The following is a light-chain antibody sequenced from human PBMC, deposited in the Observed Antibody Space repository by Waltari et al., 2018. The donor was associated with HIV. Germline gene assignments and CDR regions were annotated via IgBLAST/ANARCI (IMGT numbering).Light chain of an antibody. CDR1: SSNIGSNY. J-gene: IGLJ2*01. Sequence: SVLTQPPSASGTPGQRVTISCSGSSSNIGSNYVFWYQQVPGTAPKLLFYRNDQRPSWVPDRFSVSTSVTSASLAIIGLRPEYEADYYCATWDDSLSGVLFGGGTKLTVL. CDR3: ATWDDSLSGVL. V-gene: IGLV1-47*01. CDR2: RND.